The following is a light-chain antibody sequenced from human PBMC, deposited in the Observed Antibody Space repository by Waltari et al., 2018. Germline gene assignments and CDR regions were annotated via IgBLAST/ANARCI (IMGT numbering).Light chain of an antibody. V-gene: IGKV1-39*01. CDR2: AAS. CDR1: QNISSC. Sequence: DIQMTQSPSSLSASVGDRVTITCRASQNISSCLNWYQQKPGKAPNVLIYAASTLQGGVPSRFSGSGSGTDFTLTISRLQPEDFATYYCQQSYNTPYTFGQVTKLEIK. CDR3: QQSYNTPYT. J-gene: IGKJ2*01.